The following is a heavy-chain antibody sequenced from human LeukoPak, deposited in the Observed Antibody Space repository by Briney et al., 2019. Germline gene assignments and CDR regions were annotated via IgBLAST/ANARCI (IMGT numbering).Heavy chain of an antibody. CDR2: IWYDGSNK. J-gene: IGHJ6*02. V-gene: IGHV3-33*01. Sequence: PGRSLRLSCAASGFTFSSNGMHWVRQAPGKGLEWVGVIWYDGSNKYYADSVKGRFTISRDNSKNTLYLQMNSLRAEDTAVYYCARPYYSNYYYGMDVWGQGTTVTVSS. D-gene: IGHD4-11*01. CDR3: ARPYYSNYYYGMDV. CDR1: GFTFSSNG.